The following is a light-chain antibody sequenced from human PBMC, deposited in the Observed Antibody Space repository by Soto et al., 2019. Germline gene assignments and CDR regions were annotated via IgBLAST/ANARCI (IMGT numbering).Light chain of an antibody. CDR2: AAS. Sequence: DIQMTQSPSSVSVSVGDSVTITCRASQGIRSWLAWYQQKPGKAPKLLIYAASNLQSGVPSRFSGSGSGTDFTLTISSLQPEDFATYYCQQSSSFPLTFGGGTKVEIK. V-gene: IGKV1-12*01. J-gene: IGKJ4*01. CDR1: QGIRSW. CDR3: QQSSSFPLT.